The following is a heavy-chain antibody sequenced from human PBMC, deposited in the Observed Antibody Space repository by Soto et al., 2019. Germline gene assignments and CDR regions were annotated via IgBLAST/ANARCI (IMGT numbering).Heavy chain of an antibody. V-gene: IGHV4-34*01. Sequence: SETLSLTCAVYGGSFSGYYWSWIRQPPGKGLEWIGEINHSGSTNYNPSLKSRVTISVDTSKNQFSLKLSSVTAADTAVYYCARAKLRYFDWLLYNYFDYWGQGTLVTVSS. D-gene: IGHD3-9*01. CDR3: ARAKLRYFDWLLYNYFDY. J-gene: IGHJ4*02. CDR2: INHSGST. CDR1: GGSFSGYY.